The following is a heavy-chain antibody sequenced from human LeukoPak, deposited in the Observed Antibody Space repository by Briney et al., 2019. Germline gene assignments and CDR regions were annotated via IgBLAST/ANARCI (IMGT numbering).Heavy chain of an antibody. CDR2: INPDGSRT. J-gene: IGHJ3*02. V-gene: IGHV3-74*01. Sequence: GGSLRLSCAASASTFSNYWMHWVRQAPGKGLMWVSRINPDGSRTNYADSVAGRFTISRDNAKNTLYLQMNSLRVEDTAVYYCSWDHTGKEDIWGQGTMVSVSS. CDR3: SWDHTGKEDI. CDR1: ASTFSNYW. D-gene: IGHD1-26*01.